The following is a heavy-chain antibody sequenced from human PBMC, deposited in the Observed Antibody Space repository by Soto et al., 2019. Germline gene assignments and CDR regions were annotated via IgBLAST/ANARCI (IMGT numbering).Heavy chain of an antibody. CDR3: VKGEYYYDSGGYYPFDY. Sequence: PGGSLRLSCSASGFTFSIYAMHWVRQAPGDGLEYVSSISTNGGSTHYADSVKGRFTISRDNSKNTVYLQMSTLRAEDTAVYYYVKGEYYYDSGGYYPFDYWGQGTLVTVSS. V-gene: IGHV3-64D*06. CDR2: ISTNGGST. D-gene: IGHD3-22*01. CDR1: GFTFSIYA. J-gene: IGHJ4*02.